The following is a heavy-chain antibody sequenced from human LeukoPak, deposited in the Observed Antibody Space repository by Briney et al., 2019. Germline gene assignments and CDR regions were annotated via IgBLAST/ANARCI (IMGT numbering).Heavy chain of an antibody. D-gene: IGHD2-15*01. Sequence: PGGSLRLSCAASGFTFSSYSMNWVRQAPGKGLEWVSSISSSSSYIYYADSVKGRFTISRDNAKNSLYLQMNSLRAEDTAVYYCARGPGVVVVAATPEYYYYGMDVWGQGTTVTVSS. CDR1: GFTFSSYS. V-gene: IGHV3-21*01. J-gene: IGHJ6*02. CDR3: ARGPGVVVVAATPEYYYYGMDV. CDR2: ISSSSSYI.